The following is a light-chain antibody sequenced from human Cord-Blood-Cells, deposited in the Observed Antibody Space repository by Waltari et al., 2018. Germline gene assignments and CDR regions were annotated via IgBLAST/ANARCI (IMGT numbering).Light chain of an antibody. CDR1: QRISSW. CDR2: KAS. Sequence: DIQMTHSPSTLSASVGDRVTITCRASQRISSWLAWYQQKTGKAPKLLIYKASSLESGVPSRFSGSGSGTEVTLTISSLQPDDFATYYCQQYNSYSPYTFGQGTKLEIK. CDR3: QQYNSYSPYT. V-gene: IGKV1-5*03. J-gene: IGKJ2*01.